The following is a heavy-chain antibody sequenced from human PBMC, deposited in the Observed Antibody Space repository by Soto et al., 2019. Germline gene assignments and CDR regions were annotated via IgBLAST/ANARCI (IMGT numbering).Heavy chain of an antibody. CDR3: ARGPLLWGDV. CDR1: GSTFTNYA. V-gene: IGHV1-3*01. J-gene: IGHJ6*02. D-gene: IGHD3-10*01. CDR2: INAGNGNT. Sequence: ASVKVSCKASGSTFTNYAMHWVRQAPGQRLEWMGWINAGNGNTKYSQKFQGRVTITRDTSASTAYMELSSLRYEDTAVYYCARGPLLWGDVWGQGTTVTVSS.